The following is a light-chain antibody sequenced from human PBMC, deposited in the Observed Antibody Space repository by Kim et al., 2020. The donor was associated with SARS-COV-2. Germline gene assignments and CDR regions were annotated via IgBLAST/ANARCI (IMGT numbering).Light chain of an antibody. V-gene: IGLV2-14*03. Sequence: QSALTQPASVSGSPGQSITISCTGTSSDVGGYNYVSWYQQHPGKVPKLMIFDVSNRPSGVSNRFSGSKSGNTASLTISGLQAEDKADYYCSSYTSSSTLEVFGTGTKVTVL. J-gene: IGLJ1*01. CDR3: SSYTSSSTLEV. CDR2: DVS. CDR1: SSDVGGYNY.